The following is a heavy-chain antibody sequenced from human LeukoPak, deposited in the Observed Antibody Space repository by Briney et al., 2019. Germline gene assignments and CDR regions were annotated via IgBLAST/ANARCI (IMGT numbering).Heavy chain of an antibody. V-gene: IGHV4-34*01. Sequence: SETLSLTCAVSGGSFSGYYWSWIRQPPGKGLEWIGEINHSGSTNYNPSLKSRVTISVDTSKNQFSLKLSSVTAADTAVYYCASTIRGVIITDSWGQGTLVTVSS. CDR3: ASTIRGVIITDS. J-gene: IGHJ5*01. CDR1: GGSFSGYY. D-gene: IGHD3-10*01. CDR2: INHSGST.